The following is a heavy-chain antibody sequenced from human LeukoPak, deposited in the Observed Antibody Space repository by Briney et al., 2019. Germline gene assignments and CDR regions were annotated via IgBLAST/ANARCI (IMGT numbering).Heavy chain of an antibody. V-gene: IGHV3-74*01. CDR3: ARVTPYSSGYFDY. Sequence: PGGSLRLSCAASGFTFSSYWMHWVRHAPGKGLVWVSRINSDGSSTSYADSVKGRFTISRDNAKNSLYLQMNSLRAEDTALYYCARVTPYSSGYFDYWGQGTLVTVSS. CDR1: GFTFSSYW. D-gene: IGHD6-19*01. J-gene: IGHJ4*02. CDR2: INSDGSST.